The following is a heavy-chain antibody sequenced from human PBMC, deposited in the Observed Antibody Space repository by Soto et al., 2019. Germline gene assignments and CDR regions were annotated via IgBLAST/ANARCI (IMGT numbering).Heavy chain of an antibody. J-gene: IGHJ6*03. V-gene: IGHV3-11*01. CDR2: ISSSGSTI. Sequence: QVQLVESGGGLVKPGGSLRLSCAASGFTFSDYYMSWIRQAPGKGLEWVSYISSSGSTIYYADSVKGRFTISRDNAKSSLYLQMNSLRAEDTAVYYCARDKGSPKYTNDFWSGYYSHRYYMDVWGKGTTVTVSS. D-gene: IGHD3-3*01. CDR3: ARDKGSPKYTNDFWSGYYSHRYYMDV. CDR1: GFTFSDYY.